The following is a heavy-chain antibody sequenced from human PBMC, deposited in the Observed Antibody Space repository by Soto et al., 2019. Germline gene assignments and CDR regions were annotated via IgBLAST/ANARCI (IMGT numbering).Heavy chain of an antibody. Sequence: EVQLLESGGGVVQTGGSLRLSCAASGFTFRVYAMSWVRQAPGRGLEWVSSITGNGDTTYYPDSVKGRFTISRDNSKNTLFLQLNSLSVEDTAVYCCALDGPNYFGWGGGYYKSGGDHWGQGILVTVSS. V-gene: IGHV3-23*01. CDR1: GFTFRVYA. CDR2: ITGNGDTT. J-gene: IGHJ5*02. D-gene: IGHD3-10*01. CDR3: ALDGPNYFGWGGGYYKSGGDH.